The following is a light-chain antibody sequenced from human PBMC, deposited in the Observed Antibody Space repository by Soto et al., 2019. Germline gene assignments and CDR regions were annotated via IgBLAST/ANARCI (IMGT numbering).Light chain of an antibody. CDR1: SSDVGGYNY. V-gene: IGLV2-8*01. J-gene: IGLJ2*01. CDR3: SSHAGSNSFAV. CDR2: EVS. Sequence: QSALTQPPSASGSPGQSVTISCTGTSSDVGGYNYVSWYQQHPGKAPKLMIYEVSKRPSGVPDRFSGSKSGNTASLTVSGLQAEDEADYYCSSHAGSNSFAVFGGGTQLTVL.